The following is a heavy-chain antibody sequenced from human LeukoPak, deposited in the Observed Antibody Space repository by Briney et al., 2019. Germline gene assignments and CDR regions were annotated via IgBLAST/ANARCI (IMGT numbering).Heavy chain of an antibody. V-gene: IGHV5-51*03. CDR3: AGWSRTYGMDV. D-gene: IGHD1-26*01. CDR2: IYPGDSDT. Sequence: KPGESLKISCKGSGYSFTIYWIGCVRQRPGKRLEGMGIIYPGDSDTTYSPSFQGQVTISADKSISTAYLQWRSLKASDTAMYYCAGWSRTYGMDVWGQGTPVTVSS. CDR1: GYSFTIYW. J-gene: IGHJ6*02.